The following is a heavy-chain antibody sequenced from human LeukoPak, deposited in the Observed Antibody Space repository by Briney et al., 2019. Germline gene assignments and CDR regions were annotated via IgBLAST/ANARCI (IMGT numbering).Heavy chain of an antibody. J-gene: IGHJ6*03. Sequence: GGSPRLSCAASGFTFSDYYMSWIRQAPGKGLEWVSYISSSGSTIYYADSVKGRFTISRDNAKNSLYLQMNSLRAEDTAVYYCARTAYSIRGYYYYMDVWGKGTTVTVSS. CDR2: ISSSGSTI. V-gene: IGHV3-11*01. D-gene: IGHD4-11*01. CDR1: GFTFSDYY. CDR3: ARTAYSIRGYYYYMDV.